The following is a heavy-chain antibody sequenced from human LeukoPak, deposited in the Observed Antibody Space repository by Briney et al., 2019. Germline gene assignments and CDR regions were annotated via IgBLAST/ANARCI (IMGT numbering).Heavy chain of an antibody. Sequence: ASVKVSCKASGYTFTSYGISWVRQAPGRGLEWMGRIIPILGIVNNAQKFQGRVTITADKSTSTAYMELSSLKSEDTAVYYCARGEGKVATISFDYWGQGTLVTVSS. CDR1: GYTFTSYG. CDR3: ARGEGKVATISFDY. J-gene: IGHJ4*02. V-gene: IGHV1-69*04. CDR2: IIPILGIV. D-gene: IGHD5-12*01.